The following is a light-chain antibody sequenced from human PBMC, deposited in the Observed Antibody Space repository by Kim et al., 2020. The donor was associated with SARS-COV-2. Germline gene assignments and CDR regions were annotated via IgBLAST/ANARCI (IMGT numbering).Light chain of an antibody. CDR1: KLGDKY. V-gene: IGLV3-1*01. CDR2: QDS. Sequence: SYELTQPPSVSVSPGQTASITCSGAKLGDKYACWYQQKPGQSPVLVIYQDSKRPSGIPERFSGSNSGNTATLTISGTQAMDEAYYYCQAWDSSTVVFGGGTQLTVL. J-gene: IGLJ2*01. CDR3: QAWDSSTVV.